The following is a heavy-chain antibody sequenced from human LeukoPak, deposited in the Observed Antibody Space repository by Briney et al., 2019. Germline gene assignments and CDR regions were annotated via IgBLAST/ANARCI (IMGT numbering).Heavy chain of an antibody. CDR3: ARGYDILTGYYAFDI. V-gene: IGHV4-39*07. CDR2: LYYSGTT. Sequence: SETQSLTCSVSGGSITNRFYYWGWIRQSPGKGLEWIGSLYYSGTTYHNPSLQSRVTISVDTSKNQFSLKLSSVTAADTAVYYCARGYDILTGYYAFDIWGQGTMITVSS. CDR1: GGSITNRFYY. J-gene: IGHJ3*02. D-gene: IGHD3-9*01.